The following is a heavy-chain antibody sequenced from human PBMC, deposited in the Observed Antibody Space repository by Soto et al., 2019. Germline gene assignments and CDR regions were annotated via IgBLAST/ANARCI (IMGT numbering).Heavy chain of an antibody. CDR3: ANKRGAMAVMDV. CDR1: AHTFTSYG. D-gene: IGHD2-2*01. J-gene: IGHJ6*02. V-gene: IGHV1-18*04. Sequence: EASVKVSCKASAHTFTSYGISWMRQAPGQGLEWMGWISASKGTTNYAQKFQGRVTMTADTSTSTAYMELRSLRSDDTAVYYCANKRGAMAVMDVWGQGTTVTVSS. CDR2: ISASKGTT.